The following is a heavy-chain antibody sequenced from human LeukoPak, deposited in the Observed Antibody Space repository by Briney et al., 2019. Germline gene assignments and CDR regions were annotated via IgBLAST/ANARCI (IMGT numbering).Heavy chain of an antibody. CDR2: INPNSGGT. V-gene: IGHV1-2*02. Sequence: GASVKVSCKASGYTFTGYYMHWVRQAPGQGLEWMGWINPNSGGTNYAQKFQGRVTMTRDTSISTAYMELSRLRSEDMAVYYCARDGSTSFAFDYWGQGTLVTVSS. D-gene: IGHD2-2*01. CDR1: GYTFTGYY. CDR3: ARDGSTSFAFDY. J-gene: IGHJ4*02.